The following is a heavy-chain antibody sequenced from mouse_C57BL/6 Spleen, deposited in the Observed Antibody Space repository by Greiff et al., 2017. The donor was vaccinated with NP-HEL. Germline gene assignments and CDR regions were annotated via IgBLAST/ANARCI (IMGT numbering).Heavy chain of an antibody. V-gene: IGHV1-39*01. D-gene: IGHD2-1*01. CDR3: ARGGIGNFSWFAY. Sequence: EVNLVESGPELVKPGASVKISCKASGYSFTDYNMNWVKQSNGKSLEWIGVINPNYGTTSYNQKFKGKATLTVDQSSSTAYMQLNSLTSEDSAVYYCARGGIGNFSWFAYWGQGTLVTVSA. CDR2: INPNYGTT. CDR1: GYSFTDYN. J-gene: IGHJ3*01.